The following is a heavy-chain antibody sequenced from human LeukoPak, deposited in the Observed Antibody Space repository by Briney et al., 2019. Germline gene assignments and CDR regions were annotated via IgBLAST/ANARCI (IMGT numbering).Heavy chain of an antibody. CDR2: ISSSGSTI. CDR3: AKETGAWNYYYMDV. V-gene: IGHV3-11*04. D-gene: IGHD1-26*01. CDR1: GFTFSDYY. J-gene: IGHJ6*03. Sequence: GGSLRLSCAASGFTFSDYYMSWIRQAPGKGLEWFSYISSSGSTIYYADSVKGRFTISRYNAKNSLYLQMNSLRAEDTAVYYCAKETGAWNYYYMDVWGKGTTVTISS.